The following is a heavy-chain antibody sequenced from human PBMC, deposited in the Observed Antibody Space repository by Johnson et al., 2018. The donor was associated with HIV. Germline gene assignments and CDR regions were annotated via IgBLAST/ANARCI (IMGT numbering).Heavy chain of an antibody. CDR2: IWYDGSDK. J-gene: IGHJ3*02. Sequence: QVQLVESGGSVVRPGRSLRLSCAASGFTFSNFGMHWVRQAPGKGLEWVAVIWYDGSDKYYADSVKGRFIISRDNSKNTLYLQMNSLRPEDTAVYYCARDNGAVAGPEGAFDIWGQGTMVTVSS. CDR1: GFTFSNFG. D-gene: IGHD6-19*01. CDR3: ARDNGAVAGPEGAFDI. V-gene: IGHV3-33*01.